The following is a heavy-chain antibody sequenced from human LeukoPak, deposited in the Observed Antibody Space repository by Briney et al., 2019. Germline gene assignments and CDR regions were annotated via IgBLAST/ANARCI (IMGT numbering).Heavy chain of an antibody. D-gene: IGHD6-13*01. J-gene: IGHJ3*02. Sequence: SETLSLTCAVYGGSFSGYYWSWIRQPPGKGLEWIGEINHSGSTNYNPSLKSRVTISVDTSKNQFSLKLSSVTAADTAVYYCARRVFRTAAAFDIWGQGTMVTVSS. CDR2: INHSGST. CDR3: ARRVFRTAAAFDI. CDR1: GGSFSGYY. V-gene: IGHV4-34*01.